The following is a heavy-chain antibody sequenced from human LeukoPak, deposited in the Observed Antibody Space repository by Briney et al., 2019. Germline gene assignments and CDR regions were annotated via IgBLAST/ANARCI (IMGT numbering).Heavy chain of an antibody. CDR1: GFTFSSYT. Sequence: GGSLRLSCAASGFTFSSYTMNWVRLAPGKGLEWVSYITSSGATIYYADSVKGRFTISRDNAKNSLYLQMNSPRAEDTAVYYCARVGTCSKYYYYMDVWGKGTTVTVSS. D-gene: IGHD4-11*01. CDR3: ARVGTCSKYYYYMDV. J-gene: IGHJ6*03. CDR2: ITSSGATI. V-gene: IGHV3-48*04.